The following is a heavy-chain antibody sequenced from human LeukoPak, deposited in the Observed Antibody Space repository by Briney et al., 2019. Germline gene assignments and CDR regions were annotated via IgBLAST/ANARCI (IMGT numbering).Heavy chain of an antibody. CDR1: GFTFSSYA. D-gene: IGHD3-3*01. J-gene: IGHJ4*02. CDR2: ISYDGSNE. CDR3: ASDMPYSGYYIDY. V-gene: IGHV3-30-3*01. Sequence: GGSLRLSCAASGFTFSSYAMHWVRQAPGKGLEWVALISYDGSNEYYADSVKGRFTISRDNSKNTLYLQMNSLRAEDTAVYYCASDMPYSGYYIDYWGQGTLVTVSS.